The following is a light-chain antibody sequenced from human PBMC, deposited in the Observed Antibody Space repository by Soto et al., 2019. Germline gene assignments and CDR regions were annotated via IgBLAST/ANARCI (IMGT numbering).Light chain of an antibody. CDR1: QSVGSN. CDR2: AAS. CDR3: QQYDNWS. V-gene: IGKV3-15*01. J-gene: IGKJ5*01. Sequence: EVVMTQSPVTLSVSPGETATLXCRASQSVGSNLAWYQQKPGQAPGLLIYAASTRATGIPARFSGSGSGTEFTLTISSLQSEDFAVYYCQQYDNWSFGQGTRLEIK.